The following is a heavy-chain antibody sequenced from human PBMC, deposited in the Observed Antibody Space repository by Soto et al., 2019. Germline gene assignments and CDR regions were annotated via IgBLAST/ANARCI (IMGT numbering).Heavy chain of an antibody. D-gene: IGHD3-3*01. CDR1: GFPLSSFW. J-gene: IGHJ4*02. CDR3: AKGQQYYDFWSGYVPSSDDIDD. CDR2: ISYDGRNK. V-gene: IGHV3-30*18. Sequence: PGGSPKPFLASSGFPLSSFWMDLVRPGPRKGVQWVAVISYDGRNKYYAASVKGRFTIARDNSKSTLYLQMNRLRAEDTAVYFCAKGQQYYDFWSGYVPSSDDIDDWGQGTLVTVSS.